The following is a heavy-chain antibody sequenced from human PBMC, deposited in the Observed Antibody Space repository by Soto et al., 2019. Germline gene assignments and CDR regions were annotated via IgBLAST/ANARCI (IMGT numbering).Heavy chain of an antibody. J-gene: IGHJ4*02. V-gene: IGHV3-23*01. CDR1: GFPFISYV. Sequence: GGSLRLSCAASGFPFISYVMSWVRQAPGKGLEWVSGISGGGSNTFYADSVKGRFTISRDNSKNTLLLQMNSLGAEDTAVYYCAKDSNKYSSSLRGRYFDYWGQGIGVTVSS. CDR3: AKDSNKYSSSLRGRYFDY. D-gene: IGHD4-4*01. CDR2: ISGGGSNT.